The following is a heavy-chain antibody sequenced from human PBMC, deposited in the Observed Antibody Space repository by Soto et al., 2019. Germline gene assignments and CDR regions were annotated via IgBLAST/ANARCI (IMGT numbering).Heavy chain of an antibody. V-gene: IGHV4-4*02. Sequence: QVQLQESGPGLVKPSGTLSLTCAVSGGSISSSNWWSWVRQPPGMGLQWIGEIYHSGSTNYNPSPKSHSNISVDKSKHQFSLMLSYVAAADTAVYYCARVLGGSWSPVDYWGQGTLVTVSS. J-gene: IGHJ4*02. D-gene: IGHD6-13*01. CDR1: GGSISSSNW. CDR2: IYHSGST. CDR3: ARVLGGSWSPVDY.